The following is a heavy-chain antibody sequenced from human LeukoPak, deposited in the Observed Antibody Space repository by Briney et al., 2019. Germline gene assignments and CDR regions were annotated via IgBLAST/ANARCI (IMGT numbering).Heavy chain of an antibody. CDR3: ARRRTGSFDY. V-gene: IGHV4-59*08. CDR1: GGSISSYY. Sequence: TSETLSLTCTVSGGSISSYYWSWIRQPPGKGLERIGYIYYSGSTNYNPSLKSRVTISVDTSKNQFSLKLSSVTAADTAVYYCARRRTGSFDYWGQGTLVTVSS. D-gene: IGHD1-1*01. CDR2: IYYSGST. J-gene: IGHJ4*02.